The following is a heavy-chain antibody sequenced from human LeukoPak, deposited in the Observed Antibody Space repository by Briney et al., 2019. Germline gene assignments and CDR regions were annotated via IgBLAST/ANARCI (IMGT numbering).Heavy chain of an antibody. V-gene: IGHV1-46*01. CDR1: GYTFTSYY. CDR3: ARETDYCSSTSCPFDY. D-gene: IGHD2-2*01. J-gene: IGHJ4*02. CDR2: INPSGGST. Sequence: PEASVKVSCKASGYTFTSYYMHWVRQAPGQGLEWRGIINPSGGSTSYAQKFQGRVTMTRDTSTSTVYMELSSLRSEDTAVYYCARETDYCSSTSCPFDYWGQGTLVTVSS.